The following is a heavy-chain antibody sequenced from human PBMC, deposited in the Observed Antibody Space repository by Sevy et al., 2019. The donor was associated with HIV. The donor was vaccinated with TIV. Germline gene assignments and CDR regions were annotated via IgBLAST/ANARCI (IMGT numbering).Heavy chain of an antibody. CDR2: ISGSQYMI. CDR1: GFTFSDDY. D-gene: IGHD1-26*01. J-gene: IGHJ4*02. Sequence: GGSLRLSCAASGFTFSDDYMSWIRQAPGKGLEWISYISGSQYMIYYADSEKGRFTISRDDAKNSLYLQMNSLRPEDSAVYFCASDLGTGYFDFWGQGTLVTVSS. V-gene: IGHV3-11*01. CDR3: ASDLGTGYFDF.